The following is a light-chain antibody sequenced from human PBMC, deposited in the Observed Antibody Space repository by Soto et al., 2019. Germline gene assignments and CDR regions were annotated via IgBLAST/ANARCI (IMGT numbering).Light chain of an antibody. V-gene: IGKV3-11*01. Sequence: EIVLTQSPATLSLSPWERATLSCRASQSVSSYLAWYQQKPGQAPRLLIYDASNRATCIPARFSGSGSGTDFTLTISSLAPEDFSVYYCQQRSNSPPTFGQGTKVEIK. J-gene: IGKJ1*01. CDR2: DAS. CDR3: QQRSNSPPT. CDR1: QSVSSY.